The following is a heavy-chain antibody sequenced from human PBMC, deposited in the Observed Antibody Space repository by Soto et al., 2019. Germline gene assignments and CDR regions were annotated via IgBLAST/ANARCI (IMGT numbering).Heavy chain of an antibody. CDR3: ARDSGRSDVVPAAISAMDV. J-gene: IGHJ6*02. D-gene: IGHD2-2*01. CDR1: GGXFNRXT. V-gene: IGHV1-69*17. Sequence: GXXXXVSCKGSGGXFNRXTXTWVXXAPGXXLXXXGXIIPMFGIASYAQNFQGRVTITADKSTSTAYMELSSLRSEDTAVYYCARDSGRSDVVPAAISAMDVWGQGTTVTVSS. CDR2: IIPMFGIA.